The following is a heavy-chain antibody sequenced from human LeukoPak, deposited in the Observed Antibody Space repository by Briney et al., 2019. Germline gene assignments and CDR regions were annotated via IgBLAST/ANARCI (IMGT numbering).Heavy chain of an antibody. D-gene: IGHD6-19*01. CDR2: ISYDGSNK. Sequence: GRSLRLSCAASGFTFSSYGMHWVRQAPGKGLEWVAVISYDGSNKYYADSVKGRFTISRDNSKNTLYLQMNSLRAEDTAVYYCAKEEAYSSGWYAQYFQHWGQGTLVTVSS. V-gene: IGHV3-30*18. CDR1: GFTFSSYG. CDR3: AKEEAYSSGWYAQYFQH. J-gene: IGHJ1*01.